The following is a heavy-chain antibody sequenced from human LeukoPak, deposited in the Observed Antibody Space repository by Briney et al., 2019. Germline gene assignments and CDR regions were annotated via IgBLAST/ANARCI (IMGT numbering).Heavy chain of an antibody. D-gene: IGHD6-19*01. CDR1: GFTFSNAW. CDR3: AKEYQQWLVPRAVDH. CDR2: IKSKIDGGTT. J-gene: IGHJ4*02. Sequence: GGSLRLSCAASGFTFSNAWMSWVRQAPGKGLEWVGRIKSKIDGGTTDYATPVKGRFSISRDDSRNTLHLQMNSLRAEDTAVYYCAKEYQQWLVPRAVDHWGQGTPVTVSS. V-gene: IGHV3-15*01.